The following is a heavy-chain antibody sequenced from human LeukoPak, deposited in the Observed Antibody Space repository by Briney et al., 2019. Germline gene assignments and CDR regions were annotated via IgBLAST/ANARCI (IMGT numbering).Heavy chain of an antibody. V-gene: IGHV1-46*01. CDR3: ARDPQLGIFDY. CDR2: INLSGGGT. D-gene: IGHD6-6*01. J-gene: IGHJ4*02. Sequence: EASVKVSCKASGYTFTSYYIHWVRQPPGQGLEWMGIINLSGGGTNYAQKLQGRVTMTTDTSTSTAYMELRSLRSDDTAVYYCARDPQLGIFDYWGQGTLVTVSS. CDR1: GYTFTSYY.